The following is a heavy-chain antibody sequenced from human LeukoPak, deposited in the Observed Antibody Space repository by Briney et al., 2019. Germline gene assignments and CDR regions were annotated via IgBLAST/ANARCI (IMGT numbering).Heavy chain of an antibody. Sequence: SETLSLTCTVHGGSFSGFYWSWIRQPPGKGLEWIGDIYYTGSSYYSPSLKSRVSVSVDTSKNQFSLKLTSVTAADTALYYCARHGPPMQTMFFDFWGQGALVIVSS. CDR2: IYYTGSS. D-gene: IGHD3-10*02. CDR1: GGSFSGFY. V-gene: IGHV4-34*01. J-gene: IGHJ4*02. CDR3: ARHGPPMQTMFFDF.